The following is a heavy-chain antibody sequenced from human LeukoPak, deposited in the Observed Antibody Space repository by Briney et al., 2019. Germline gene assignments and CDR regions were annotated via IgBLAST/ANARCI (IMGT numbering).Heavy chain of an antibody. Sequence: PGGSLRLSCAASGFTFSSYWMHWVRQAPGKGLVWVSRINSDGSSTNYADSVRGRFTISRDNAKNTVYLQVNSLRVEDTAVYYCARGSGAYGDFDYWGQGTLVTVSS. V-gene: IGHV3-74*01. D-gene: IGHD6-19*01. CDR2: INSDGSST. CDR1: GFTFSSYW. J-gene: IGHJ4*02. CDR3: ARGSGAYGDFDY.